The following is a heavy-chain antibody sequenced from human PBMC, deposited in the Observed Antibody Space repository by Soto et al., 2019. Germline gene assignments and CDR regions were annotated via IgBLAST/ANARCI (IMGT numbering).Heavy chain of an antibody. Sequence: QVQLVQSGAEVKKPGASVKVSCKASGYTFTSYAMHWVRQAPGQRLEWMGWINAGNGNTKYSQKFQGRVTITRDTSASTAYMELSSLRSEDTAVYYCARVGYYYGSGSYYEFDYRGQGTLVTVSS. V-gene: IGHV1-3*01. J-gene: IGHJ4*02. D-gene: IGHD3-10*01. CDR3: ARVGYYYGSGSYYEFDY. CDR1: GYTFTSYA. CDR2: INAGNGNT.